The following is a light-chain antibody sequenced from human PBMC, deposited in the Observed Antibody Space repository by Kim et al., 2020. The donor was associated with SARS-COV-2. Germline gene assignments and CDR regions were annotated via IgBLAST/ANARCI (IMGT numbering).Light chain of an antibody. CDR1: QSVSNN. CDR2: GAS. CDR3: HQYNDWPPGDT. J-gene: IGKJ2*01. V-gene: IGKV3-15*01. Sequence: EIVMTQSPATLSVSPGERVTLSCRASQSVSNNLAWYQYKPGQPPRLLIFGASTRATGIPAMFSGSGSGTDFTLTVSSLQSEDFAIYYCHQYNDWPPGDTFGQGTKLEI.